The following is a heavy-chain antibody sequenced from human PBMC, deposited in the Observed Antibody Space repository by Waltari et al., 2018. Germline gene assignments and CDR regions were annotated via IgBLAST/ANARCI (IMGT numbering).Heavy chain of an antibody. CDR1: GFTFSSYW. CDR3: ARDGRIGLWSGPGYY. D-gene: IGHD3-3*01. CDR2: IKQDGSEK. V-gene: IGHV3-7*01. J-gene: IGHJ4*02. Sequence: EVQLVESGGGLVQPGGSLRLSCAASGFTFSSYWMSWVRQAPGKGLEWVANIKQDGSEKDYVDSVKGRFTISRDNAKNSLYLQMNSLRAEDTAVYYCARDGRIGLWSGPGYYWGQGTLVTVSS.